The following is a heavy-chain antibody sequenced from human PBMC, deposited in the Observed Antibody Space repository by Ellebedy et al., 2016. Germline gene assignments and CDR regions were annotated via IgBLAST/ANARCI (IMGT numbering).Heavy chain of an antibody. Sequence: GESLKISXAASGFTASAHYMTWVRQAPGKGLEWVSYISSSSRTIYYADSVKGRFTISRDDSRNTLYLQMSSLRAEDTAVYYCVKRAGYSYGYGSADYWGQGTLVTVSS. J-gene: IGHJ4*02. CDR2: ISSSSRTI. CDR1: GFTASAHY. CDR3: VKRAGYSYGYGSADY. D-gene: IGHD5-18*01. V-gene: IGHV3-48*01.